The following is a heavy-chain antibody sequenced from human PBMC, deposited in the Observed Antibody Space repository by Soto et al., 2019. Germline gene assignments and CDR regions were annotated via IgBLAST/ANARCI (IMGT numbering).Heavy chain of an antibody. CDR2: IYPGDSDT. D-gene: IGHD2-15*01. V-gene: IGHV5-51*01. CDR3: ARLTQGVVVVVADPWYAFDI. CDR1: GYSFTSYW. Sequence: GESLKISCKGSGYSFTSYWIGWVRQMPGKGLEWMGIIYPGDSDTRYSPSFQGQVTISADKSISTAYLQWSSLKASDTAMYYCARLTQGVVVVVADPWYAFDIWGQGTMVTVSS. J-gene: IGHJ3*02.